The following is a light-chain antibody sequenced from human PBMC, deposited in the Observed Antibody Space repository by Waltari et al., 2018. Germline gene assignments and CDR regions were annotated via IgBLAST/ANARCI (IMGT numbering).Light chain of an antibody. J-gene: IGKJ4*01. CDR2: GAS. Sequence: EVVMTQSPAALSVSPGERVTLSCKASQNIDNNLAWYQQKPCQSPRLLIYGASTRATGVPARFSGSGSGTEFTLTISSLQSEDCAVFYCQQYNRWPPLTFGGGTKVEIK. CDR3: QQYNRWPPLT. CDR1: QNIDNN. V-gene: IGKV3-15*01.